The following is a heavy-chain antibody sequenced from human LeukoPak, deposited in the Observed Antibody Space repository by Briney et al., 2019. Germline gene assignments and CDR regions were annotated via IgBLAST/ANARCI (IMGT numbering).Heavy chain of an antibody. Sequence: SETLSLTCTVSGGSISSSSYYWGWIRQPPGKGLEWIGSIYYSGSTYYNPSLKSRVTISVDTSKSQFSLKLSSVTASDRAVYYCARLVGRGLLAVVDYWGQGTLVTVSS. CDR2: IYYSGST. CDR3: ARLVGRGLLAVVDY. CDR1: GGSISSSSYY. V-gene: IGHV4-39*01. D-gene: IGHD6-19*01. J-gene: IGHJ4*02.